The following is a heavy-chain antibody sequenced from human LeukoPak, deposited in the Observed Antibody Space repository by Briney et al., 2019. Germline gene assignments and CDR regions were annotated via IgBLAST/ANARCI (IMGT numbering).Heavy chain of an antibody. CDR3: ARLTYYYGSGSRIDY. Sequence: SETLSLTCTVSGGSISSYYCSWIRQPAGKGLEWIGRIYTSGSTNYNPSLKSRVTMSVDTSKSQFSLKLSSVTAADTAVYYCARLTYYYGSGSRIDYWGQGTLVTVSS. V-gene: IGHV4-4*07. CDR1: GGSISSYY. D-gene: IGHD3-10*01. CDR2: IYTSGST. J-gene: IGHJ4*02.